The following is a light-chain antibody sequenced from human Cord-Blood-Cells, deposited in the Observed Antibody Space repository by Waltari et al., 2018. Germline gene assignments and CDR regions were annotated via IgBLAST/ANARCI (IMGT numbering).Light chain of an antibody. CDR3: QAWDSSTVV. Sequence: SYELTQPPSVSVSPGQTASITCSGDKLGDNYACWYQLKPGQSPVLVIYQDSKRPSGIPERFSGSNSANTATLTISGTQAMVEADYYCQAWDSSTVVVSGGTKLTVL. J-gene: IGLJ2*01. CDR2: QDS. CDR1: KLGDNY. V-gene: IGLV3-1*01.